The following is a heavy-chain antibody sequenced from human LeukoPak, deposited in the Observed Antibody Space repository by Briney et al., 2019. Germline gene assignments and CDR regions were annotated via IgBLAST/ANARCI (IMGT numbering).Heavy chain of an antibody. Sequence: SSVKVSCKASGGTFSSYAISWVRQAPGQGLEWMGGIIPIFGTANYAQKFQGGVTITTDESTSTAYMELSSLRSEDTAVDYCARSLAYYDILTGWGQGTLVTVSS. D-gene: IGHD3-9*01. J-gene: IGHJ4*02. CDR1: GGTFSSYA. CDR2: IIPIFGTA. CDR3: ARSLAYYDILTG. V-gene: IGHV1-69*05.